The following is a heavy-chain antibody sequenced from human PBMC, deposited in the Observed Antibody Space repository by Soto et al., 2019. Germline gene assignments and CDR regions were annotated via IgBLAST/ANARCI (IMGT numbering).Heavy chain of an antibody. CDR1: GFTFSSYS. D-gene: IGHD6-13*01. Sequence: EVQPVESGGGLVQPGGSLRLSCAASGFTFSSYSMNWVRQAPGKGLEWVSYISSSSSTIYYADSVKGRFTISRDNAKNSLYLQMNSLRDEDTAVYYCARATIAAAGTGTDYWGQGTLVTVSS. J-gene: IGHJ4*02. CDR3: ARATIAAAGTGTDY. V-gene: IGHV3-48*02. CDR2: ISSSSSTI.